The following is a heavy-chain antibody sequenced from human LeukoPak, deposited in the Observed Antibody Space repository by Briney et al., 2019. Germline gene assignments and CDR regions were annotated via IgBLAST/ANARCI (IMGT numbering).Heavy chain of an antibody. CDR2: IYTSGST. V-gene: IGHV4-4*07. Sequence: SETLSPTCTVSGGSISSYYWSWIRQPAGKGLEWIGRIYTSGSTNYNPSLKSRVTMSVDTSKNQFSLKLGSVTAADTAVYYCARFCSSTSCYNPLGDPFSNDAFDIWGQGTMVTVSS. D-gene: IGHD2-2*02. CDR1: GGSISSYY. J-gene: IGHJ3*02. CDR3: ARFCSSTSCYNPLGDPFSNDAFDI.